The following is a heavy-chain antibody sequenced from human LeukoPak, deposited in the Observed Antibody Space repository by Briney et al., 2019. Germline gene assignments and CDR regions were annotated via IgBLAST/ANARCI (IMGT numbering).Heavy chain of an antibody. CDR1: GYTFTGYY. V-gene: IGHV1-2*02. J-gene: IGHJ6*03. CDR2: INPNSGGT. D-gene: IGHD4-23*01. Sequence: ASVKVSCKASGYTFTGYYMHWVRQAPGQGLEWMGWINPNSGGTNYAQKFQGRVTMTRDTSISTAYMELSRLRSDDTAVYYCAGDPGGKPQDALFYYYYYMDVWGKGTTVTISS. CDR3: AGDPGGKPQDALFYYYYYMDV.